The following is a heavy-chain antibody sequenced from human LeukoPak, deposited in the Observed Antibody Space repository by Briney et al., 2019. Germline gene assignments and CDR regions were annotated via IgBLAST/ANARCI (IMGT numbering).Heavy chain of an antibody. D-gene: IGHD1-26*01. CDR1: GYSISSGYY. Sequence: SETLSLTCTVSGYSISSGYYWGWIRQPPGKGLEWIGIIYHSGSTYYNPSLKSRVTISVDTSKNQFSLKLSSVTAADTAVYYCARGTFAGATGTGGGDFDYWGQGTLVTVSS. CDR2: IYHSGST. CDR3: ARGTFAGATGTGGGDFDY. J-gene: IGHJ4*02. V-gene: IGHV4-38-2*02.